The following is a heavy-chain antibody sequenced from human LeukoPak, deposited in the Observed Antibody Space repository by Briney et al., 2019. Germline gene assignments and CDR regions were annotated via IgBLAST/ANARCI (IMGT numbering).Heavy chain of an antibody. CDR1: GFTFISYA. D-gene: IGHD2-8*01. CDR3: AKDRSCTNDLCQGDFQY. J-gene: IGHJ4*02. V-gene: IGHV3-23*01. CDR2: ISGNSHST. Sequence: PGRSLRLSCAASGFTFISYAVSCVRHAPGKGLEWVSSISGNSHSTYRAASVKGRFTISRDNSKNTLYMQMNSLRAEDTALYYCAKDRSCTNDLCQGDFQYWVRGTLATASS.